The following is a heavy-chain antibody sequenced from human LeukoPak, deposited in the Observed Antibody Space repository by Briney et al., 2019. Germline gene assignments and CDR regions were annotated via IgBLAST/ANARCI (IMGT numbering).Heavy chain of an antibody. V-gene: IGHV4-39*01. CDR1: GGSIRSGSYY. CDR3: ARHLPAGNTNFDY. D-gene: IGHD6-19*01. CDR2: IYYSGST. J-gene: IGHJ4*02. Sequence: SETLSLTCTVSGGSIRSGSYYWGWIRQPPGKGLEWIGSIYYSGSTYYNPSLKSRVTISVDTSKNQFSLKLNSVTAADTAVYYCARHLPAGNTNFDYWGQGTLVTVSS.